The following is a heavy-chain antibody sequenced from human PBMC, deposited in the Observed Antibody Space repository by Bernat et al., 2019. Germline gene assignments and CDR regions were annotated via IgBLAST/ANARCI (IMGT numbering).Heavy chain of an antibody. D-gene: IGHD2-2*01. J-gene: IGHJ4*02. CDR3: AKDYKSKYCTSTSCYEDDY. CDR1: EFTFSSAA. V-gene: IGHV3-30-3*01. CDR2: ISNDGYNK. Sequence: QVQLVESGGGVVQPGRSLRLSCVASEFTFSSAAMHWVRQAPGKGLEWVAIISNDGYNKYYADSVKGRFTISRDNSKNTLSLQMNSLRAEDTAVYYCAKDYKSKYCTSTSCYEDDYWGQGTLVTVSS.